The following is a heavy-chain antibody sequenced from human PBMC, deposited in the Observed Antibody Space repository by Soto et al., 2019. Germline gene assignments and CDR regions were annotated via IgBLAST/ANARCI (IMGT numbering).Heavy chain of an antibody. Sequence: SGGSLRLSCAASGFTFSDYYISWIRQAPGKGLEWVSYISSSGSTIYYADSVKGRFTISRDNAKNSLYLQMNSLRAEDTAVYYCASGYYYDSSGYFGFDYWGQGTLVTVSS. D-gene: IGHD3-22*01. CDR2: ISSSGSTI. V-gene: IGHV3-11*01. J-gene: IGHJ4*02. CDR3: ASGYYYDSSGYFGFDY. CDR1: GFTFSDYY.